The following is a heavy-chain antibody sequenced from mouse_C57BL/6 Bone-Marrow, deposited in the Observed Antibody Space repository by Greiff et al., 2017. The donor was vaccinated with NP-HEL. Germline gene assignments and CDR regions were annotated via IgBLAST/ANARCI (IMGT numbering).Heavy chain of an antibody. Sequence: SDAELVKPGASVKISCKVSGYTFTDHTIHWMKQRPEQGLEWIGYIYPRDGSTKYNEKFKGKATLTADKSSSTAYMQLNSLTSEDSAVYFCARTPSITTVVAPYFDYWGQGTTLTVSS. V-gene: IGHV1-78*01. D-gene: IGHD1-1*01. J-gene: IGHJ2*01. CDR3: ARTPSITTVVAPYFDY. CDR1: GYTFTDHT. CDR2: IYPRDGST.